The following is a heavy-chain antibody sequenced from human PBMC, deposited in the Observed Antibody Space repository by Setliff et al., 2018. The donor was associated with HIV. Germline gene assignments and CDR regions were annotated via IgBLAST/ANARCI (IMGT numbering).Heavy chain of an antibody. Sequence: SVKVSCKASGGTFGIYGISWVRQAPGQGHEWMGGTIPMFGTANYAQKFQGRVTITTDESTNTGYMELSSLRSEDTAVYYCARESACSSTSCPKVLDYWGQGTLVTVSS. CDR1: GGTFGIYG. V-gene: IGHV1-69*05. CDR2: TIPMFGTA. J-gene: IGHJ4*02. CDR3: ARESACSSTSCPKVLDY. D-gene: IGHD2-2*01.